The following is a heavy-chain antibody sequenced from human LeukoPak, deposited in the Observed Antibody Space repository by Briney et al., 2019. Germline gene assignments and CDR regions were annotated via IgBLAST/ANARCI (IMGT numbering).Heavy chain of an antibody. Sequence: ASVTVSCKASGYTFTGYYIQWVRQAPGQGLEWMGWINPNSGGTNYAQKFQGRVTMTRDTSISTAYMELSRLRSDDTAVYYCARDTSSSWLYWGQGTLVTVSS. J-gene: IGHJ4*02. V-gene: IGHV1-2*02. D-gene: IGHD6-13*01. CDR1: GYTFTGYY. CDR2: INPNSGGT. CDR3: ARDTSSSWLY.